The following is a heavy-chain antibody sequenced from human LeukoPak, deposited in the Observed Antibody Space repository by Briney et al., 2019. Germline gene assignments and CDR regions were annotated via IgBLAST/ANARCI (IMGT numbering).Heavy chain of an antibody. V-gene: IGHV3-30*18. D-gene: IGHD4-17*01. J-gene: IGHJ5*02. CDR1: GFTFSSYG. CDR3: AKDYGDYVNWLDP. Sequence: GRSLRLSCAASGFTFSSYGMHWVRQAPGKGLEWVAVISYDGSNKYYADSVKGRFTISRDNSKNTLYLQMNSLRAEDTAVYYCAKDYGDYVNWLDPWGQGTLVTVSS. CDR2: ISYDGSNK.